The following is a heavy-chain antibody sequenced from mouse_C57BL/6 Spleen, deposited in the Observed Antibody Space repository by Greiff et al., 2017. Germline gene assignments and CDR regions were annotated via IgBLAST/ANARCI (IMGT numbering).Heavy chain of an antibody. CDR1: GFSLTSYG. V-gene: IGHV2-2*01. J-gene: IGHJ4*01. Sequence: VKLMESGPGLVQPSQSLSITCTVSGFSLTSYGVHWVRQSPGKGLEWLGVIWSGGSTDYNAAFISRRSISKDNSKSQVFFKMNSLQADDTAIYYCAREGEMDYWGQGTSVTVSS. CDR3: AREGEMDY. CDR2: IWSGGST.